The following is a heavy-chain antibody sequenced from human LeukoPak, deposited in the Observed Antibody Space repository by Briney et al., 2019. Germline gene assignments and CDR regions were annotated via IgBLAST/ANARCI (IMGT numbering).Heavy chain of an antibody. CDR1: GFSVITNY. Sequence: GGSLRLSCAASGFSVITNYVRWVRQAPGKGLEWVSVIYSSGATYYAESLKYRFSSSRDGSNNTVYLQMNSPRVEDTAMCYCARAPWGYQFDTWGEGAPGSVSS. V-gene: IGHV3-66*01. CDR3: ARAPWGYQFDT. J-gene: IGHJ4*02. CDR2: IYSSGAT. D-gene: IGHD5-12*01.